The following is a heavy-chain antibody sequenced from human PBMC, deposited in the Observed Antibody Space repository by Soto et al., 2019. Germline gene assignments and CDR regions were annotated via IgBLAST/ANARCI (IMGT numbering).Heavy chain of an antibody. CDR3: ARDKAQIAVVVAATLYYYGMDV. Sequence: ASVKVSCKASGDTFTSYYMHWVRQAPGQGLEWMGIINPSGGSTSYAQKFQGRVTMTRDTSTSTVYMELSSLRSEDTAVYYCARDKAQIAVVVAATLYYYGMDVWGQGTTVTVSS. CDR1: GDTFTSYY. CDR2: INPSGGST. D-gene: IGHD2-15*01. V-gene: IGHV1-46*01. J-gene: IGHJ6*02.